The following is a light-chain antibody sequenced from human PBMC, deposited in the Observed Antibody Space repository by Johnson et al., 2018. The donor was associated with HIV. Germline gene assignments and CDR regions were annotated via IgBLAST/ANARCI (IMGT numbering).Light chain of an antibody. Sequence: QSVLTQPPSVSAAPGQKVTISCSGSSSNIGNNYVSWYQQLPGTAPKLLIYENNKRPSGISDRFSGSTSGTSATLAITGLQTGDEADYYCGTWDSSLSAPYVFGTGTKVTVL. CDR2: ENN. CDR1: SSNIGNNY. J-gene: IGLJ1*01. CDR3: GTWDSSLSAPYV. V-gene: IGLV1-51*02.